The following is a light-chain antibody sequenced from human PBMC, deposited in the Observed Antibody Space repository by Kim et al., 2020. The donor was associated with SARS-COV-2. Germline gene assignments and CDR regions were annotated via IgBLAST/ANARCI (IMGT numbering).Light chain of an antibody. CDR3: NSRDSNDNVV. CDR1: SLSSYY. CDR2: GNN. V-gene: IGLV3-19*01. Sequence: VVLRQTIRITCQGDSLSSYYATWHQQKPGHAPILVIYGNNRRPAGIPHRFSGSSSGNTASLTITGTQVGDEAYYYCNSRDSNDNVVFGGGTKLTVL. J-gene: IGLJ2*01.